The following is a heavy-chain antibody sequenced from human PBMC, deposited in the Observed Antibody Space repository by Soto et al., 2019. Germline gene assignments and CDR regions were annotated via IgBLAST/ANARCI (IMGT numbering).Heavy chain of an antibody. J-gene: IGHJ5*02. D-gene: IGHD1-26*01. V-gene: IGHV4-39*01. CDR1: GGSISSSSCY. CDR3: ARLGGSYRSWFDP. Sequence: PSETLSLTCTVSGGSISSSSCYWGWIRQPPEKGLEWIGSIYYSGSTYYNPSLKSRVTISVDTSKNQFSLKLSSVTAADTAVYYCARLGGSYRSWFDPWGQGTLVTVSS. CDR2: IYYSGST.